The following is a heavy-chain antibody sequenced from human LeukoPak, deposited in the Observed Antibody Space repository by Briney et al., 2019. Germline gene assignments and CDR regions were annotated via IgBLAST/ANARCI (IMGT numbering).Heavy chain of an antibody. Sequence: GGSLRLSCAASGFTFSSYGMNWVRQAPGKGLEWVSYISSSSNTIYYADSVKGRFTISRDNAKNSLYLQMNSLRAEDTAVYYCAELGITMIGGVWGKGTTVTISS. V-gene: IGHV3-48*01. CDR1: GFTFSSYG. J-gene: IGHJ6*04. D-gene: IGHD3-10*02. CDR3: AELGITMIGGV. CDR2: ISSSSNTI.